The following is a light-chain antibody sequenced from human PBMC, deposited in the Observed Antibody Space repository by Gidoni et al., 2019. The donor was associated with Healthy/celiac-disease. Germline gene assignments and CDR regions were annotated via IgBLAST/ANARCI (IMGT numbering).Light chain of an antibody. Sequence: IVITQSPLSLPVTPGEPASISCRSSQSLLHSNGYNYLDWYLQKPGQSPQLLIYLGSNRASGVPDRFSGSGSGTDFTLKISRVEAEDVGVYYCMQALQTPPWTFGQGTKLEIK. J-gene: IGKJ2*02. CDR2: LGS. CDR1: QSLLHSNGYNY. CDR3: MQALQTPPWT. V-gene: IGKV2-28*01.